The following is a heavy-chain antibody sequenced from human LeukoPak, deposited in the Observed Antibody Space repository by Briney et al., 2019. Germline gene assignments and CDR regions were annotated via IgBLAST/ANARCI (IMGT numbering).Heavy chain of an antibody. CDR3: AHRFDDGRDVWFDY. V-gene: IGHV2-5*01. Sequence: SGPTLVNPTQTLTLTCTFSGFSLSTSGVGVGWIRQPPGKALEWLALIYWNDDKRYSPSLKSRLTITKDTSKNQVVLTMTNMDPVDTATYYCAHRFDDGRDVWFDYWGQGTLVTVSS. CDR2: IYWNDDK. CDR1: GFSLSTSGVG. J-gene: IGHJ4*02. D-gene: IGHD5-24*01.